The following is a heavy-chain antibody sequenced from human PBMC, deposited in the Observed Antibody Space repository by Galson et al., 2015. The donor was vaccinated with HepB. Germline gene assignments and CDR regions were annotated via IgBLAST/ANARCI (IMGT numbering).Heavy chain of an antibody. V-gene: IGHV1-69*13. Sequence: SVKVSCKASGGTFSSYAISWVRQAPGQGLEWMGGIIPIFGTANYAQKFQGRVTITADESTSTAYMELSSLRSEDTAVYYCARDYKIDGDYDFWGGYYTGVYYYYGMDVWGQGTTVTVSS. D-gene: IGHD3-3*01. CDR1: GGTFSSYA. CDR3: ARDYKIDGDYDFWGGYYTGVYYYYGMDV. CDR2: IIPIFGTA. J-gene: IGHJ6*02.